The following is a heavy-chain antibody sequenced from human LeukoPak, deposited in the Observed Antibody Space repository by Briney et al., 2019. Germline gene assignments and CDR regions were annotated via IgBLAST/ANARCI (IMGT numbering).Heavy chain of an antibody. J-gene: IGHJ5*02. D-gene: IGHD3-22*01. V-gene: IGHV1-69*05. CDR3: ARDSPYYYDSSPNWFDP. CDR1: GGTFSSYA. CDR2: IIPIFGTA. Sequence: SVKDSCKASGGTFSSYAISWVRQAPGQGLEWMGRIIPIFGTANYAQKFQGRVTITTDESTSTAYMELSSLRSEDTAVYYCARDSPYYYDSSPNWFDPWGQGTLVTVSS.